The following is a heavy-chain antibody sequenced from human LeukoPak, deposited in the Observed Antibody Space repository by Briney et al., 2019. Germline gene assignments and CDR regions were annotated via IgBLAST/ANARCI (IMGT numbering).Heavy chain of an antibody. CDR1: GFTFSDYD. CDR2: ISSNGEIA. J-gene: IGHJ4*02. V-gene: IGHV3-23*01. Sequence: GRALRLSCAASGFTFSDYDMHWVRQAPGKGLQWVSIISSNGEIAYYADSVKGRFTISRDNSKNTLYLQMNSLRVEDTAIYYCVKGGWGDYWGQGTLVTVSS. CDR3: VKGGWGDY. D-gene: IGHD3-16*01.